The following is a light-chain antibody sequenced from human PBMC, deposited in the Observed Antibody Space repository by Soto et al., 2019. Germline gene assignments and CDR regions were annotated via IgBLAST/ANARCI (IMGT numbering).Light chain of an antibody. CDR3: QQLNRFPRT. J-gene: IGKJ1*01. CDR1: QDISSY. V-gene: IGKV1-9*01. CDR2: SAS. Sequence: DIQLTQSPSFLSASVGDRVTITCRASQDISSYLAWYQQRPGKVPRFLTHSASTLQSGVPSRFRATGYGTTFTLTISSLQPVDIATYYCQQLNRFPRTFGQGTKVEV.